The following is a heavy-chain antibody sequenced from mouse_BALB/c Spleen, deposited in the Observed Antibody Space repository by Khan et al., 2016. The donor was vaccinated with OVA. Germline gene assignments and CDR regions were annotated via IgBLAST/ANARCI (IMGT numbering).Heavy chain of an antibody. J-gene: IGHJ3*01. CDR3: TRSGYANPFAY. CDR2: INPTNGGT. CDR1: GYTFSSYY. Sequence: QESGAELVKPGASVKLSCKASGYTFSSYYMYWVKQRPGQGLEWIGGINPTNGGTNFNEKLKTKATLTVDKSSSTAYMQLSSLTSEDSAVYYCTRSGYANPFAYWGQGTLVTVSA. D-gene: IGHD2-10*02. V-gene: IGHV1S81*02.